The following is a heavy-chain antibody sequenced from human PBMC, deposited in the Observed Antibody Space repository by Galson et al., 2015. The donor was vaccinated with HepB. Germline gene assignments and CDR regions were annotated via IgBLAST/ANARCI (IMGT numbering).Heavy chain of an antibody. J-gene: IGHJ4*02. V-gene: IGHV3-30*04. D-gene: IGHD6-19*01. CDR3: ARDLGLYSGGWSPSSY. Sequence: SLRLSCAASGFTFSSYAMHWVRQAPGKGLEWVAVISYDGSYKYYADSVKGRFTISRDNSKNTLFLEMNSLRAEDTAVHYCARDLGLYSGGWSPSSYWGRGSLVTVSS. CDR1: GFTFSSYA. CDR2: ISYDGSYK.